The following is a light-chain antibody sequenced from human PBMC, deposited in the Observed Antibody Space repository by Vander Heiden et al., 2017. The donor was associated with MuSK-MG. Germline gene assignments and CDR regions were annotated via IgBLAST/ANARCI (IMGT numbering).Light chain of an antibody. J-gene: IGKJ1*01. CDR2: KAS. V-gene: IGKV1-5*03. CDR3: QQYFSYRT. Sequence: DIQMTQSPSTLSASVGDRVTITCRASPSISRWLAWYQQKPGKAPKLLIYKASNLESGVPSRFSGSGSGTEFTLTISSLQADDIATYYCQQYFSYRTFGQGTKVEIK. CDR1: PSISRW.